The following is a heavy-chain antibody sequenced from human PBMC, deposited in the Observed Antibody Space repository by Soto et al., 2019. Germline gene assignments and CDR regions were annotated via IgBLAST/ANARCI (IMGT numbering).Heavy chain of an antibody. CDR1: GFSLSARGMG. D-gene: IGHD3-16*01. V-gene: IGHV2-5*02. CDR2: LSWDDDK. J-gene: IGHJ4*02. Sequence: QITLKESGPTLVKPTQTLTLTCTFSGFSLSARGMGVAWIRQPPGKALEWLALLSWDDDKHYSPSLKSRLTITTDTSKNQVVLTVTNMDAVDTATYCCAHRLGLGHFDYWGRGTLVTVSS. CDR3: AHRLGLGHFDY.